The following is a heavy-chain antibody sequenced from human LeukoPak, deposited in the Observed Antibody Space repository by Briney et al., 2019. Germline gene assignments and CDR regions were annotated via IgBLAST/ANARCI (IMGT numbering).Heavy chain of an antibody. Sequence: SETLSLTCTVSGGSISSSSYYWGWIRQPPGKGLEWIGSIYYSGSTYYNPSLKSRVTISVDTSKNQFSLRLSSVTAADPAVYYCASSPGVGSNYGRGDYWGQGTLVTVSS. CDR1: GGSISSSSYY. J-gene: IGHJ4*02. D-gene: IGHD4-11*01. V-gene: IGHV4-39*07. CDR3: ASSPGVGSNYGRGDY. CDR2: IYYSGST.